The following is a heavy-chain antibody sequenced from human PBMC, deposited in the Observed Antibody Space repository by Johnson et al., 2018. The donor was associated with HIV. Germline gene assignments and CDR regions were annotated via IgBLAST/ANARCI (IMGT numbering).Heavy chain of an antibody. CDR2: INYSGGSE. CDR3: AKDIALRYYYVLRGAFDI. CDR1: GFNFDDYG. J-gene: IGHJ3*02. Sequence: VQLVESGGGLARPGGSLRLFCTASGFNFDDYGMSWVRQIQGKGLEWVSGINYSGGSEAYEESVKGRFTISRDNAKNSLYLQMNSLRAEDTALYYCAKDIALRYYYVLRGAFDIWGQGTMVTVSS. D-gene: IGHD3-10*02. V-gene: IGHV3-20*04.